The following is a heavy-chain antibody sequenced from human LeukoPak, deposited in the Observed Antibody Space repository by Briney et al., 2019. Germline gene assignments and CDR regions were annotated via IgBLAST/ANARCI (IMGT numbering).Heavy chain of an antibody. CDR1: GYTFTSYA. D-gene: IGHD6-13*01. Sequence: ASVKVSCKASGYTFTSYATNWVRQAPGQGLEWMGWINTNTGNPTYAQGFTGRFVFSLDTSVSTAYLQTSSLKAEDTAVYYCATGYSRTFDYWGQGTLVTVSS. CDR3: ATGYSRTFDY. V-gene: IGHV7-4-1*02. CDR2: INTNTGNP. J-gene: IGHJ4*02.